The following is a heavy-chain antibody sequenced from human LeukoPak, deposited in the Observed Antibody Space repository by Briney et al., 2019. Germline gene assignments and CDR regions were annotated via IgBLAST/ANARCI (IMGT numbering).Heavy chain of an antibody. CDR3: ARGSIIKNWNDHYMDV. V-gene: IGHV1-2*02. CDR1: GYTFTGYY. J-gene: IGHJ6*03. Sequence: GASVKVSCKASGYTFTGYYMHWVRQAPGQGLEWMGWINPNSGGTNYAQKFQGRVTMTRDTSISTAYMELGRLRSDDTAVYYCARGSIIKNWNDHYMDVWGKGTTVTVSS. CDR2: INPNSGGT. D-gene: IGHD1-1*01.